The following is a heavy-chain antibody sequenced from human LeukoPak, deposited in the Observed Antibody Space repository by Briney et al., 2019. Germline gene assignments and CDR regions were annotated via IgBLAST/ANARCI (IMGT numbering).Heavy chain of an antibody. CDR1: GFTFSSYS. J-gene: IGHJ4*02. Sequence: GGSLRLSCAASGFTFSSYSMNWVRQAPGKGLEWVSSISSSSSYIYYADSVKGRFTISRDNAKNSLYLQMNSLRAEDTAVYYCARDVGGYSGYDRHFDYWGQGTLVTVSS. CDR3: ARDVGGYSGYDRHFDY. V-gene: IGHV3-21*01. D-gene: IGHD5-12*01. CDR2: ISSSSSYI.